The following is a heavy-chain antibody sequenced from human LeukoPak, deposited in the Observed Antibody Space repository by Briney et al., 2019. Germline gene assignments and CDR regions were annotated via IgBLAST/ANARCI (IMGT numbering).Heavy chain of an antibody. CDR2: INDYTGNT. J-gene: IGHJ6*02. D-gene: IGHD3-22*01. CDR1: GGSLTDYS. Sequence: SETLSLTCDVFGGSLTDYSWTWIRQSPGKGLEWIGEINDYTGNTNYNPSLNSRVSISLEKSKNQFSLELRSVTAADTAVYYCARGRIAKIVVVHSFHYGMDVWAKEPRSPSP. V-gene: IGHV4-34*01. CDR3: ARGRIAKIVVVHSFHYGMDV.